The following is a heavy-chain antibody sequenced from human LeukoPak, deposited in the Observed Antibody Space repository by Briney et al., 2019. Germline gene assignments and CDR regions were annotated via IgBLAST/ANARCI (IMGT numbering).Heavy chain of an antibody. J-gene: IGHJ4*02. Sequence: SETLSLTCAVYGGSFSGYYWSWIRQPPGKGLEWTGEINHSGSTNYNPSLKSRVTISVDTSKNRFSLKLSSVTAADTAVYYCARGRPILLWFREFRYYFDYWGQGTLVTVSS. V-gene: IGHV4-34*01. CDR2: INHSGST. CDR3: ARGRPILLWFREFRYYFDY. CDR1: GGSFSGYY. D-gene: IGHD3-10*01.